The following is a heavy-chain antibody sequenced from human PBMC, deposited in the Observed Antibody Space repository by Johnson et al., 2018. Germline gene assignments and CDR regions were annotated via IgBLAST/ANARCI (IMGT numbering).Heavy chain of an antibody. CDR3: ARDRPGYYYYFGMDA. Sequence: VQLVESGGGLIQPGGSLRLSCAASGFTVSSNYMSWVRQAPGKGLEWVSIIYSGDSTYYADSVKGRFTLSRDNSKNTLYLQMNSLRVEDTAVYYCARDRPGYYYYFGMDAWGQGTTVTVS. CDR2: IYSGDST. J-gene: IGHJ6*02. CDR1: GFTVSSNY. V-gene: IGHV3-53*01.